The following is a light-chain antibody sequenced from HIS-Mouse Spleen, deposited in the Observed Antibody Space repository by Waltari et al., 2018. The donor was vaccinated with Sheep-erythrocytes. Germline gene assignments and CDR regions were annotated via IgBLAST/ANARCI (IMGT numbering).Light chain of an antibody. CDR1: QSISSD. V-gene: IGKV1-39*01. CDR2: AAS. Sequence: DIQMTQSPSSLSASVGDRVPITCRASQSISSDLNWYQQKPGKAPKLLTYAASRLQSGVPSRFSGSGSGTDFTLTISSLQPEDFATYYCQQSYSTPPLTFGGGTKVEIK. CDR3: QQSYSTPPLT. J-gene: IGKJ4*01.